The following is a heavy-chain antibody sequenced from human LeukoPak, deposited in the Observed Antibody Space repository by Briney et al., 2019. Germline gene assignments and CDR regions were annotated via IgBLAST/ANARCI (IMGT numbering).Heavy chain of an antibody. D-gene: IGHD5-24*01. CDR3: ARARDGDRFAFDY. CDR2: IYYSGNT. CDR1: GGSISSSTY. V-gene: IGHV4-39*01. J-gene: IGHJ4*02. Sequence: SETLSLTCTVYGGSISSSTYWGWIRQPPGKGLEWIGSIYYSGNTYYNPSLKSRVTISVDTSKNQFSLKLSSVTATDTAVYYCARARDGDRFAFDYWGQGSLVTVSS.